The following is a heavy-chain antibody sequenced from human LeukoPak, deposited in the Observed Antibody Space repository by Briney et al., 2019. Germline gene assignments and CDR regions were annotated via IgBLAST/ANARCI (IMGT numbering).Heavy chain of an antibody. Sequence: GGSLRLSCAASGFTLTYYAMHWVRQAPGKGLEWVAVTSYDGNKKYYADSVKGRFTISRDSSKNTLYLQMSSLRAEDTAVYYCARSSYDYGGIEGPFDYWGQGTLVTVSP. D-gene: IGHD4-23*01. V-gene: IGHV3-30*15. CDR3: ARSSYDYGGIEGPFDY. CDR1: GFTLTYYA. J-gene: IGHJ4*02. CDR2: TSYDGNKK.